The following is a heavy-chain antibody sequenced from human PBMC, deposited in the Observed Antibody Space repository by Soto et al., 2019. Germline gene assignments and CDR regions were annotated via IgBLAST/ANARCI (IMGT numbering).Heavy chain of an antibody. V-gene: IGHV1-46*01. D-gene: IGHD4-17*01. J-gene: IGHJ3*02. CDR3: ARAPIYGDYFLGGAFDI. Sequence: ASVKVSCKASGYTFTSYYMHWVRQAPGQGLEWMGIINPSGGSTSYAQKFQGRVTMTRDTSTSTVYMELSSLRSEDTAVYYCARAPIYGDYFLGGAFDIWGQGTMVTVSS. CDR1: GYTFTSYY. CDR2: INPSGGST.